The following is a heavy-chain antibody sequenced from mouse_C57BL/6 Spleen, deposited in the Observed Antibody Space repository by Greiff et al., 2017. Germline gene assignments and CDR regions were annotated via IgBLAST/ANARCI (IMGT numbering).Heavy chain of an antibody. CDR1: GFNIKDDY. CDR2: IDPENGDT. D-gene: IGHD1-1*01. J-gene: IGHJ2*01. Sequence: VQLKQSGAELVRPGASVKLSCTASGFNIKDDYMHWVKQRPEQGLEWIGWIDPENGDTEYASKFQGKATITADTSSNTAYLQLSSLTSEDTAVYYCTSYGSSYRFDYWGQGTTLTVSS. CDR3: TSYGSSYRFDY. V-gene: IGHV14-4*01.